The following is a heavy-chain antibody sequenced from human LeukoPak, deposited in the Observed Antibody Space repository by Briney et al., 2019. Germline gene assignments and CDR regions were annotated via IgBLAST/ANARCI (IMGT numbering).Heavy chain of an antibody. V-gene: IGHV1-18*01. J-gene: IGHJ6*02. D-gene: IGHD2-2*01. CDR3: AREDIVVVPAAMRAYYYGMDV. Sequence: ASVKVSCKASGYTFTSYGISWVRQAPGQGLEWMGWISAYNGNTNYAQKLQGRVTMTTDTSTSTAYMELRSLRSDDTAVYYCAREDIVVVPAAMRAYYYGMDVWGQGTTATVSS. CDR2: ISAYNGNT. CDR1: GYTFTSYG.